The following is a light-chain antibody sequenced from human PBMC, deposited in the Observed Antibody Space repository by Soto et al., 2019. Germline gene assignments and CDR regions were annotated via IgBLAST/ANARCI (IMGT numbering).Light chain of an antibody. Sequence: EIVLTQSPATLSVSPGERVTLSCRASQGIRSNLAWHQQKRGQPPRLLLYGASTRATDTPVRFSGSGSGTEFTLTITSLQSEDFAVYYCQQYNKWPLTFGQGTRLAIK. V-gene: IGKV3-15*01. CDR1: QGIRSN. CDR3: QQYNKWPLT. CDR2: GAS. J-gene: IGKJ5*01.